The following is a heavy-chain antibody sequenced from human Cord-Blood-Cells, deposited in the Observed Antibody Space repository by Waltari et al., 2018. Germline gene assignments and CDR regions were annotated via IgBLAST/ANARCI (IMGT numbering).Heavy chain of an antibody. CDR3: ARFDWFHAFYI. Sequence: QLQLQESGPGLVKPSETLSLTCTVSGGSISSSSYYRGWIRQPPGKGLGWIGSIYYSGSPYYNPSLKSRVTISVDTSKNQFSLKLSSVTAADTAVYYCARFDWFHAFYIWGQGTMVTVYS. V-gene: IGHV4-39*01. D-gene: IGHD3-9*01. CDR2: IYYSGSP. CDR1: GGSISSSSYY. J-gene: IGHJ3*02.